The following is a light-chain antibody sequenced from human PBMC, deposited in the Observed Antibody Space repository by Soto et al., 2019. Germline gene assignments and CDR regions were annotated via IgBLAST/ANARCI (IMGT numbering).Light chain of an antibody. V-gene: IGKV1D-16*02. CDR1: QGFSNM. J-gene: IGKJ4*01. CDR2: AAS. CDR3: QQYNSYPTT. Sequence: IHITQSPFFLYGSGGDSVTISCPARQGFSNMLTWYQQKPEKAPKSLFYAASSLQSGVPSRFSGSGSGTDFTLTISSLQPEEFATYYCQQYNSYPTTFGGGTKVEIK.